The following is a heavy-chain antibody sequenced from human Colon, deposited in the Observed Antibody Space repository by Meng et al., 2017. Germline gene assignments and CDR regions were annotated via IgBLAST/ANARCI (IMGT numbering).Heavy chain of an antibody. D-gene: IGHD3-22*01. CDR2: IDRSGTT. CDR3: ARTIYSSSVDY. Sequence: QGQLHEAGPGLVQPSQTLSLTCAVSGGSISSGDYYWTWIRQHPGKGLEWIASIDRSGTTYYNPSLESRVTISVDTSKNHFSLRLNSVTAADTAVYFCARTIYSSSVDYWGQGTLVTVSS. CDR1: GGSISSGDYY. V-gene: IGHV4-31*02. J-gene: IGHJ4*02.